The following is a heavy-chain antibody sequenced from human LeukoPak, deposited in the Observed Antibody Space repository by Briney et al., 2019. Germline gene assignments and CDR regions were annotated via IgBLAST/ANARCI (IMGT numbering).Heavy chain of an antibody. D-gene: IGHD2-2*01. Sequence: PGGSLRLSCAASGFTFSSYAMSWVRQAPGKGLEWVSAISGSGGSTYYADSVKGRFTISRDNSKNTLYLQMNSLRAEDTAVYYCAKDHCSRTSCYEGNAYYCYGMDVWGQGTTVTVSS. V-gene: IGHV3-23*01. CDR1: GFTFSSYA. CDR2: ISGSGGST. J-gene: IGHJ6*02. CDR3: AKDHCSRTSCYEGNAYYCYGMDV.